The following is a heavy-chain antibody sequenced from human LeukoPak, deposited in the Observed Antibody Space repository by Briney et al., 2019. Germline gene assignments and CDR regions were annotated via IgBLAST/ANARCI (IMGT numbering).Heavy chain of an antibody. Sequence: GGSLRLSCAVSGFTFSMYAMYWVRQAPGKGLEWVAVVSYDGTTKYYGDSVKGRFTISRDNSQNTLYLQMNNLSAEDTAVYYCASATSSCLGGDRYSVYRHMDVWGKGTTVTVSS. CDR1: GFTFSMYA. V-gene: IGHV3-30*04. D-gene: IGHD2-21*01. J-gene: IGHJ6*03. CDR2: VSYDGTTK. CDR3: ASATSSCLGGDRYSVYRHMDV.